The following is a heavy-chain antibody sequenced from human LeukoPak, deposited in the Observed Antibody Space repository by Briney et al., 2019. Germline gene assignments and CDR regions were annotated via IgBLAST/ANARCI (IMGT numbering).Heavy chain of an antibody. CDR1: GGSISSYY. Sequence: PSETLSLTCTVSGGSISSYYWSWIRQPPGKGLEWIGYIYYSGSTYYNPSLKSRVTISVDTSKNQFSLKLSSVTAADTAVYYCARGPSYYYDSSGYPYYYYYGMDVWGQGTTVTVSS. CDR3: ARGPSYYYDSSGYPYYYYYGMDV. V-gene: IGHV4-59*06. CDR2: IYYSGST. J-gene: IGHJ6*02. D-gene: IGHD3-22*01.